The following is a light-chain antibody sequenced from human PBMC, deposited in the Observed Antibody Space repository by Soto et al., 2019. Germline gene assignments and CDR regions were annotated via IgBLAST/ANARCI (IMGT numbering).Light chain of an antibody. CDR2: GAS. CDR3: QQYNNWPPYT. CDR1: QSVTSNY. Sequence: EIVLTQSPGTLSLSPGERATLSCRASQSVTSNYLAWYQQKPGQAPRLLIYGASSRATGIPDRFSGSGSGTEFTLTISSLQSEDFALYYCQQYNNWPPYTFGQGTKLEIK. J-gene: IGKJ2*01. V-gene: IGKV3-20*01.